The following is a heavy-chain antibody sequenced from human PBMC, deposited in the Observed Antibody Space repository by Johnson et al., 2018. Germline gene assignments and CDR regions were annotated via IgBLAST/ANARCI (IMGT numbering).Heavy chain of an antibody. Sequence: VQLVQSGGGLVQPGGSLRLSCAASGFTFSSYDMHWVRQAPGKGLEWVSGISWNSGSIGYADSVKGRFTISRDNAKNSLYLQMSSLRAEDTAFYYFAKAAHRPGIAVAGPVDFQHLGQGTLVTVSS. CDR3: AKAAHRPGIAVAGPVDFQH. CDR1: GFTFSSYD. D-gene: IGHD6-19*01. J-gene: IGHJ1*01. CDR2: ISWNSGSI. V-gene: IGHV3-9*01.